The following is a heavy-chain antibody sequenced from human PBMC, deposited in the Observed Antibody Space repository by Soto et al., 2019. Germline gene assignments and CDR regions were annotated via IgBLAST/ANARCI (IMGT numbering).Heavy chain of an antibody. CDR3: AREVLYYVILTGYYLYYFDY. D-gene: IGHD3-9*01. Sequence: SETLSLTCTVSGGSISSGDYYWSWIRQPPGKGLEWIGYIYYSGSTFYNPSLKNRVTISLDTSKIQFSLKLSSVTAADTAVYYCAREVLYYVILTGYYLYYFDYWGQGTLVTVSS. CDR1: GGSISSGDYY. V-gene: IGHV4-30-4*01. CDR2: IYYSGST. J-gene: IGHJ4*02.